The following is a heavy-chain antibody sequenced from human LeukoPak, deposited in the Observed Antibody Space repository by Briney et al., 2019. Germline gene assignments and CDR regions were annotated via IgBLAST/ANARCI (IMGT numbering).Heavy chain of an antibody. Sequence: GGSLGLSCAASGFTFSSYSMNWVRQAPGKGLEWVSYISSSSSTIYYADSVKGRFTISRDNAKNSLYLQMNSLRAEDAAVYYCASTSYDYFDYWGQGTLVTVSS. CDR1: GFTFSSYS. J-gene: IGHJ4*02. V-gene: IGHV3-48*04. CDR2: ISSSSSTI. CDR3: ASTSYDYFDY. D-gene: IGHD1-26*01.